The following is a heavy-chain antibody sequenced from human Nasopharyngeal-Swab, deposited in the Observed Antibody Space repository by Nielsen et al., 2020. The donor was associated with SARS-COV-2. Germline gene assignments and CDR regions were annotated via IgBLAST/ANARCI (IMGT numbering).Heavy chain of an antibody. CDR1: GGSISSYY. CDR2: IYYSGGT. Sequence: SETLSLTCTVSGGSISSYYWSWIRQPPGKGLEWIGYIYYSGGTNYNPSLKSRVTISVDTSKNKFSLKLSPVTAADTAVYYCARVLEYFDLWGRGTLVTVSS. CDR3: ARVLEYFDL. V-gene: IGHV4-59*12. J-gene: IGHJ2*01. D-gene: IGHD1-1*01.